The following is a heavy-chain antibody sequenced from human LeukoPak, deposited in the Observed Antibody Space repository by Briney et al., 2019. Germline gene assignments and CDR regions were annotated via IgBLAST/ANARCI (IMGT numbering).Heavy chain of an antibody. CDR2: INSDGSDT. V-gene: IGHV3-74*01. CDR3: ASDDGYRSFDY. Sequence: GGSLRLSCAASGINFSIYWMHWVRQAPGKGLVWVSRINSDGSDTSYADSVKGGFTISRDNAKNTLYLQINSLRAEDTAVYYCASDDGYRSFDYWGQGTLVTVSS. J-gene: IGHJ4*02. D-gene: IGHD5-24*01. CDR1: GINFSIYW.